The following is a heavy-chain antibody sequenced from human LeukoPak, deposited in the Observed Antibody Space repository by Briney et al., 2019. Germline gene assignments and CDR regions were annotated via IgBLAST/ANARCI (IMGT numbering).Heavy chain of an antibody. CDR3: ARDYGSGSYKDYYYGMDV. CDR2: IYYSGST. V-gene: IGHV4-31*02. J-gene: IGHJ6*04. D-gene: IGHD3-10*01. Sequence: SETLSLTWTVSGGSISSGGYYWSWIRQRPGKGLEWIGYIYYSGSTYYNPSLKSRVTISVDTSKNQFSLKLSSVTAADTAVYYCARDYGSGSYKDYYYGMDVWGKGTTVTVSS. CDR1: GGSISSGGYY.